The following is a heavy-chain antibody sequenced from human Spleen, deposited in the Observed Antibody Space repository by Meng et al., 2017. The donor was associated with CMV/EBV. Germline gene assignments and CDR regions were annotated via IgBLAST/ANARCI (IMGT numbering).Heavy chain of an antibody. J-gene: IGHJ6*02. Sequence: GGSLRLSCAASGFTFSSYSMNWVRQAPGKGLEWVSSISSSSSYIYYADSVKGRFTISRDNAKNSLYLQMNSLRAEDTAVYYCARPLDERLPYYSFYYGMDVWGQGTTVTVSS. CDR2: ISSSSSYI. CDR1: GFTFSSYS. D-gene: IGHD1-1*01. V-gene: IGHV3-21*01. CDR3: ARPLDERLPYYSFYYGMDV.